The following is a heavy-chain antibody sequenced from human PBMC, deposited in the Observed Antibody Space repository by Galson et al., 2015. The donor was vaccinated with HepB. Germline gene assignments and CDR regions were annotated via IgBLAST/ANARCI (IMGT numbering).Heavy chain of an antibody. V-gene: IGHV1-69*04. J-gene: IGHJ4*02. D-gene: IGHD6-6*01. CDR1: GGTFSSYA. CDR2: IIPILGIA. Sequence: SVKVSCKASGGTFSSYAISWVRQAPGQGLEWMGRIIPILGIANYAQKFQGRVTITADKSTSTAYMELSSLRSEDTAVYYCARQRFLSGYSSSGVGVDYWGQGTLVTVSS. CDR3: ARQRFLSGYSSSGVGVDY.